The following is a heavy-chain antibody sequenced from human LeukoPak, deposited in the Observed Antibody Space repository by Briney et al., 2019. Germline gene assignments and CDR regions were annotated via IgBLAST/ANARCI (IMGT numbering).Heavy chain of an antibody. CDR2: INSDGSST. J-gene: IGHJ4*02. V-gene: IGHV3-74*01. CDR3: ARGDYYDSRGYPPRDY. CDR1: GFTFSSYA. Sequence: GGSLRLSCAASGFTFSSYAMSWVRQAPGKGLVWVSRINSDGSSTSYADSVKGRFTISRDNAKNTLYLQMNSLRTEDTAVYYCARGDYYDSRGYPPRDYWGQGTLVTVSS. D-gene: IGHD3-22*01.